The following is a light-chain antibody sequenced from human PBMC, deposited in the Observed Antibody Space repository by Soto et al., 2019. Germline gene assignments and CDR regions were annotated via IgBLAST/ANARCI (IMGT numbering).Light chain of an antibody. CDR1: SSDVGGYNY. CDR3: CSYAGSYTYV. CDR2: DVS. V-gene: IGLV2-14*01. Sequence: QSVLTQPASVSGSPGQSITIPCTGTSSDVGGYNYVSWYQQHPGKAPKPMIYDVSNRPSGVSNRFSGSKSGNTASLTISGLQAEDEADYYCCSYAGSYTYVFGIGTKVTVL. J-gene: IGLJ1*01.